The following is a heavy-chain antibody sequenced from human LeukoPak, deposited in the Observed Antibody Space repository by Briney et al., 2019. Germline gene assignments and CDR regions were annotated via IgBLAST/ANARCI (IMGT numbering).Heavy chain of an antibody. CDR1: GYTFTNYG. Sequence: GASVKVSCKASGYTFTNYGISWVRQATGQGLEWMGWISANNGDTNYAQKFQGRVTLTTDTSTSTAYMELRSLRSDDTAVYYCARKPTGEALDYWGQGTLVTVSS. V-gene: IGHV1-18*01. D-gene: IGHD3-16*01. CDR2: ISANNGDT. J-gene: IGHJ4*02. CDR3: ARKPTGEALDY.